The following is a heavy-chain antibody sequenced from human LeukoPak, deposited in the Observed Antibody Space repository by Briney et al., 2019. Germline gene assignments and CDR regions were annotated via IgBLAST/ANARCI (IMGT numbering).Heavy chain of an antibody. CDR3: AKDLAFIDYYFDY. J-gene: IGHJ4*02. D-gene: IGHD3-16*02. Sequence: GGSLRLSCAASGFTFSSYGMHWVRQAPGKGLEWVAVISYDGSNKYYADSVKGRFTISRDNSKNTLYLQMNSLRAEDTAVYYCAKDLAFIDYYFDYWGQGTLVTVSS. CDR1: GFTFSSYG. CDR2: ISYDGSNK. V-gene: IGHV3-30*18.